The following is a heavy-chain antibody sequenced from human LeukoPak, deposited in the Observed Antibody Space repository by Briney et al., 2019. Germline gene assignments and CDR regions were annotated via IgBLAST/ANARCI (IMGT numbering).Heavy chain of an antibody. J-gene: IGHJ4*02. CDR2: ISYDGSNK. CDR3: AREGRAGTYFDY. Sequence: PGGSLRLSCAASGFTFSSYAMHWVRQAPGKGLEWVAVISYDGSNKYYADSVKGRFTISRDNSKSTLYLQMNSLRAEDTAVYYCAREGRAGTYFDYWGQGTLVTVSS. D-gene: IGHD6-19*01. CDR1: GFTFSSYA. V-gene: IGHV3-30*04.